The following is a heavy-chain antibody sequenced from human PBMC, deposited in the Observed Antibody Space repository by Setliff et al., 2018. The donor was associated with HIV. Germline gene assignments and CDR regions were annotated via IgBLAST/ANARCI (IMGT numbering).Heavy chain of an antibody. J-gene: IGHJ6*03. CDR1: GYTFTSYG. V-gene: IGHV1-69*06. Sequence: GASVKVSCKASGYTFTSYGISWVRQAPGQGLEWMGRIIPMFGTANYAQEFQGRVTITADKSTSTAYMELSSLRSEDTAVYYCARDKDAIYYGSGSFFYYYYMDVWGKGTTVTVSS. CDR3: ARDKDAIYYGSGSFFYYYYMDV. CDR2: IIPMFGTA. D-gene: IGHD3-10*01.